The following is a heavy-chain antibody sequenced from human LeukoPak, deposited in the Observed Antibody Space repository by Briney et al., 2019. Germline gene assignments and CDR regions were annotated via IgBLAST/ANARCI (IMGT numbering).Heavy chain of an antibody. V-gene: IGHV1-2*02. CDR3: GINRLGKALDI. Sequence: GASVTVSFTSSGYTFTNYFIHWVRQAPGQGLEWMGWIGPKSGNTSYSQKFQGRVTVTRDTSISTAYMELSRLRSDDTAVYYCGINRLGKALDIWGQGTMVTVSS. CDR2: IGPKSGNT. J-gene: IGHJ3*02. CDR1: GYTFTNYF. D-gene: IGHD7-27*01.